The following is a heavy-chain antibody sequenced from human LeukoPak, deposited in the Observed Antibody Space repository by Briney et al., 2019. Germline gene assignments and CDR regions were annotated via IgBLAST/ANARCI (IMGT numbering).Heavy chain of an antibody. CDR1: GFTFRSYW. Sequence: GGSLRLSCAASGFTFRSYWVHWVRQAPGKGLEWVSRVIRDGSFTNYADYVKGRFTISRDNAKNTLYLQMSSLRAEDTAVYFCVRDGDDFNFDYWGQGSLVTVSS. V-gene: IGHV3-74*01. CDR3: VRDGDDFNFDY. CDR2: VIRDGSFT. D-gene: IGHD5-24*01. J-gene: IGHJ4*02.